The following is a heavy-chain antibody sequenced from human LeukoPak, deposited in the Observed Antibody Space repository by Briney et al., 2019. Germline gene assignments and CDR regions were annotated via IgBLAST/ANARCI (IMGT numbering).Heavy chain of an antibody. Sequence: ASVKVSCKASGYTFAGYYMHWVRQAPGQGLEWMGWINPNSGGTNYAQKFQGRVTMTRDTSISTAYMELSRLRSDDTAVYYCASALLLGVAFDIWGQGTMVTVSS. J-gene: IGHJ3*02. V-gene: IGHV1-2*02. D-gene: IGHD3-10*01. CDR1: GYTFAGYY. CDR2: INPNSGGT. CDR3: ASALLLGVAFDI.